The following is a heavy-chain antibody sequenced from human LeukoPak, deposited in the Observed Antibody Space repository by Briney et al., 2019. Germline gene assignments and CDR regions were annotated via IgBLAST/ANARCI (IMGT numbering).Heavy chain of an antibody. CDR1: GGSFSGYY. CDR3: ARGSDYDYVWGSYRLNAFDI. CDR2: INHSGST. Sequence: SETLSLTCAVYGGSFSGYYWSWIRQPPGKGLEWIGEINHSGSTNYNPSLKSRVTISVDTSKNQFSLKLSSVTAADTAVYYCARGSDYDYVWGSYRLNAFDIWGQGTMATVSS. D-gene: IGHD3-16*02. V-gene: IGHV4-34*01. J-gene: IGHJ3*02.